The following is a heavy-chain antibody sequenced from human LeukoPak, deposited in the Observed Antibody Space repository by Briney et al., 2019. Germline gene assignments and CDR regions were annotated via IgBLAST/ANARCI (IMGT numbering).Heavy chain of an antibody. V-gene: IGHV1-69*13. Sequence: SVKVSCKASGGTFSSYAISWVRQVPGQGLEWMGGIIPIFGTANYAQKFQGRVTITADESTSTAYMELSSLRSEDTAVYYCATSEPQLGYCSGGSCPYNWFDPWGQGTLVTVSS. CDR1: GGTFSSYA. D-gene: IGHD2-15*01. CDR3: ATSEPQLGYCSGGSCPYNWFDP. CDR2: IIPIFGTA. J-gene: IGHJ5*02.